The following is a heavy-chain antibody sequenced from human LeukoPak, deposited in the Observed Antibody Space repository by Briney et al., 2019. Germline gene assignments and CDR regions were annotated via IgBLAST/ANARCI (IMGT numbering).Heavy chain of an antibody. CDR3: ARGRYCSADICTGGDSFDI. Sequence: PSETLSLTCAVSGGSISNYYWSWIRQPAGKGLEWIGRKYARGSSNYNPPVQSRVTMSADTSKNQFSLKLRSVTAADTAVYYCARGRYCSADICTGGDSFDIWGQGTMVSVSP. J-gene: IGHJ3*02. CDR2: KYARGSS. D-gene: IGHD2-15*01. V-gene: IGHV4-4*07. CDR1: GGSISNYY.